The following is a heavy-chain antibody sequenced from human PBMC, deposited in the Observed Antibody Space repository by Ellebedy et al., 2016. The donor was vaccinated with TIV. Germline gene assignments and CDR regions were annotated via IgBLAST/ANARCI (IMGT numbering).Heavy chain of an antibody. Sequence: PGGSLRLSCAASGFTFSSYAMSWVRQAPGKGLEWVSAISGSGGSTYYADSVKGRFTISRDNSKNTLYLQMNSLRAEDTAVYYCASTGSECSGGSCLASFDAFDIWGQGTMVTVSS. V-gene: IGHV3-23*01. CDR2: ISGSGGST. CDR1: GFTFSSYA. D-gene: IGHD2-15*01. CDR3: ASTGSECSGGSCLASFDAFDI. J-gene: IGHJ3*02.